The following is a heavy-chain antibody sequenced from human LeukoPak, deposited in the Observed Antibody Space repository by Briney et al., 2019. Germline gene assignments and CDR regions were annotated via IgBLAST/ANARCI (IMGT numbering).Heavy chain of an antibody. Sequence: GGSLRLSCAASGFTFSSYDMHWVRQATGKGLEWVSSIDVGSYAYYANSVRGRFTISRDNAKDSLYLQMNSLRVEDTAVYYCATEGIVGGGAHFDYWGQGTLVTVSS. D-gene: IGHD1-26*01. J-gene: IGHJ4*02. CDR2: IDVGSYA. V-gene: IGHV3-69-1*01. CDR3: ATEGIVGGGAHFDY. CDR1: GFTFSSYD.